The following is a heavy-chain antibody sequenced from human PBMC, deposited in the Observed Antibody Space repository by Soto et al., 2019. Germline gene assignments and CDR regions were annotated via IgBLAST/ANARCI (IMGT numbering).Heavy chain of an antibody. CDR3: AKDSRIVGVGWLPAN. CDR2: ISYDGSNK. CDR1: GFTFSSYG. D-gene: IGHD3-22*01. J-gene: IGHJ4*02. Sequence: QVQLVESGGGVVQPGRSLRLSCAASGFTFSSYGMHWVRQAPGKGLEWVAVISYDGSNKYYADSVKGRFTISRDNSKNTLYLQMNSLRAEDTAVYYCAKDSRIVGVGWLPANWGQGTLVTVSS. V-gene: IGHV3-30*18.